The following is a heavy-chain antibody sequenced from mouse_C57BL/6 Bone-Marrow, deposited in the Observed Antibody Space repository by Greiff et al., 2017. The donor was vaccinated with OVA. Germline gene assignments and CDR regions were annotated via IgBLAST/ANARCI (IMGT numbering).Heavy chain of an antibody. Sequence: VQLQQPGAELVKPGASVKLSCKASGYTFTSYWMHWVKQRPGQGLEWIGMIHPNSGSTNYNEKFKSKATLTVDKSSSTAYMQLSSLTSEDSAVYYCAREGRIFTTVVARYYYAMDYWGQGTSVTVSS. CDR1: GYTFTSYW. CDR3: AREGRIFTTVVARYYYAMDY. V-gene: IGHV1-64*01. CDR2: IHPNSGST. D-gene: IGHD1-1*01. J-gene: IGHJ4*01.